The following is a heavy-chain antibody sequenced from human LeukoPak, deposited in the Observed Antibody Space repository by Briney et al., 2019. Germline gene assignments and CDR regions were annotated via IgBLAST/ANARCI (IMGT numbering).Heavy chain of an antibody. V-gene: IGHV3-48*03. D-gene: IGHD3-22*01. CDR1: GFTFSSYE. CDR2: ISSSGSTI. J-gene: IGHJ4*02. Sequence: GGSLRLSCAASGFTFSSYEMNWVRQAPGKGLEWVSYISSSGSTIYYADSVKGRFTISRDNAKNSLYLQMNSLRAEDTAVYYCTRPSQVASDSSGYLDYWGQGTLVTVSS. CDR3: TRPSQVASDSSGYLDY.